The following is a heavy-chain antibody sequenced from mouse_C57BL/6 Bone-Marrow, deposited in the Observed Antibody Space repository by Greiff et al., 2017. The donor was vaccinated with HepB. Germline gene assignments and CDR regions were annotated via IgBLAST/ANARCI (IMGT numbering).Heavy chain of an antibody. CDR3: ARFCYGFAY. CDR1: GYTFTSYW. CDR2: IDPSDSYT. Sequence: QVQLQQPGAELVMPGASVKLSCKASGYTFTSYWMHWVKQRPGQGLEWIGEIDPSDSYTNYNQKFKGKSTLTVDKSSSTAYMQLSSLTSEDSAVYHCARFCYGFAYWGQGTLVTVSA. D-gene: IGHD2-12*01. V-gene: IGHV1-69*01. J-gene: IGHJ3*01.